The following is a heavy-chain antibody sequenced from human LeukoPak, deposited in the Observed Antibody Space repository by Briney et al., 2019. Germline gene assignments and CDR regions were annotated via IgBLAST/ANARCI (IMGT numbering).Heavy chain of an antibody. J-gene: IGHJ6*03. V-gene: IGHV3-20*04. CDR2: MNWNGGST. CDR3: ARFLTRQLDYYYYYMDV. CDR1: GLTFVDYG. D-gene: IGHD6-6*01. Sequence: AGGSLRLSCVDSGLTFVDYGMSWVRQAPGKGVEWVSGMNWNGGSTGYADSVKGRFTISRDNAKNSLYLQMNSLRAEDTALYYCARFLTRQLDYYYYYMDVWGKGTTVTVSS.